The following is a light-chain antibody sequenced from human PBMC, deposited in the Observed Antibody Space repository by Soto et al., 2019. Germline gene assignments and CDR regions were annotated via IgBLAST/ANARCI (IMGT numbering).Light chain of an antibody. V-gene: IGKV4-1*01. CDR3: HQYNGIPWT. J-gene: IGKJ1*01. Sequence: DIVMTQSPDSLAVSLGERATINCKSSQNVLHSPNNKNYLAWYQQQPGQPPKLLIYWASTRESGVPDRFSGSGSGTDFTLTISSLQAEDVAVYYCHQYNGIPWTFGQGTKVEIK. CDR1: QNVLHSPNNKNY. CDR2: WAS.